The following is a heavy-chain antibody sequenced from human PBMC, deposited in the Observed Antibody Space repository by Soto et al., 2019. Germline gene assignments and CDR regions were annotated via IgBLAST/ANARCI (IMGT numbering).Heavy chain of an antibody. J-gene: IGHJ4*02. D-gene: IGHD1-7*01. CDR3: VRRVSGNYDY. Sequence: EVPLAESGGGMVQPGGSLRLSCVASGFTFSSYDMHWVRQAPGKGLEYVSSISSNGGTTYYGNSVKGRFTISRDNSKNTLYLQMGSLGAEDMAVYYCVRRVSGNYDYWGQGTLVTVSS. V-gene: IGHV3-64*01. CDR1: GFTFSSYD. CDR2: ISSNGGTT.